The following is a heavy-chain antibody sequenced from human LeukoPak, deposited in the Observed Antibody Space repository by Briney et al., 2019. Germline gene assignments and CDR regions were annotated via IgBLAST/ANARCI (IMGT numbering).Heavy chain of an antibody. J-gene: IGHJ4*02. V-gene: IGHV1-58*02. CDR1: GFTFNSSA. CDR3: AADLIAVTGSWY. Sequence: SVKVSCKASGFTFNSSAMQWVRQARIQRPELIGWIAVGSGNTKYAQKFQERVTITRDMSTNIAHLELSGLRSEDTAVYYCAADLIAVTGSWYWGQGTLVTVSS. CDR2: IAVGSGNT. D-gene: IGHD6-19*01.